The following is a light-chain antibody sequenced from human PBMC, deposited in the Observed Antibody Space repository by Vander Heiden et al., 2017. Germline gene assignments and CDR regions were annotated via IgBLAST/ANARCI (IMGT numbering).Light chain of an antibody. CDR1: SNNIGDQG. J-gene: IGLJ3*02. Sequence: QAGLTQPPSVSKGLRQTATLTCTGNSNNIGDQGAAWLQQHQGHPPKLLSYRNNNRPSGISERFSASRSGNTDYLTITGLQPEDEADYVCSAWDSRLSAVGFGGGTRLTV. CDR2: RNN. CDR3: SAWDSRLSAVG. V-gene: IGLV10-54*04.